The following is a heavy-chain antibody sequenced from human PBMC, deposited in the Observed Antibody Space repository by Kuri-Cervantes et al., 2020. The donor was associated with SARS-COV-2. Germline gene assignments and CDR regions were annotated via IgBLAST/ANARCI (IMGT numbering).Heavy chain of an antibody. CDR3: ARLWGTNDAFDI. CDR2: ISAYNGNT. J-gene: IGHJ3*02. V-gene: IGHV1-18*04. CDR1: GYTFTVYY. D-gene: IGHD7-27*01. Sequence: ASVKVSCKASGYTFTVYYIHWVRQAPGQGLEWMGWISAYNGNTNYAQKLQGRVTMTTDTSTSTAYMELRSLRSDDTAVYYCARLWGTNDAFDIWGQGTMVTVSS.